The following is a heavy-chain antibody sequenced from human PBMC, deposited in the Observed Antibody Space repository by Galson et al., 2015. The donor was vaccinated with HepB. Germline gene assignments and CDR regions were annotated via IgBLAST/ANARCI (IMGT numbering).Heavy chain of an antibody. CDR2: IDPSDSYT. V-gene: IGHV5-10-1*01. Sequence: QSGAEVKKPGESLRISCKGSGYSFTNYWISWVRQMPGKGLEWMGRIDPSDSYTNYSPSFQGHVTISADKSISTAYLQWSSLKASDTAMYYCARHGSKTMVRGDYFDYWGQGTLVTVSS. D-gene: IGHD3-10*01. J-gene: IGHJ4*02. CDR3: ARHGSKTMVRGDYFDY. CDR1: GYSFTNYW.